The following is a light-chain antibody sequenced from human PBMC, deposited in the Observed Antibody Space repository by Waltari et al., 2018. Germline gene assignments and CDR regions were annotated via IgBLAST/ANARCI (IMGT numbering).Light chain of an antibody. CDR3: QSYDSSLSGVL. CDR2: GNN. Sequence: QSVLTQPPSVSGAPGQRITISCTGTSSNIGAGYAVPCYLQLPGTAPKLLILGNNNRPSGVPDRFSASKSDTSASLAITGRQAEDEADYYCQSYDSSLSGVLFGGGTKLTVL. V-gene: IGLV1-40*01. CDR1: SSNIGAGYA. J-gene: IGLJ2*01.